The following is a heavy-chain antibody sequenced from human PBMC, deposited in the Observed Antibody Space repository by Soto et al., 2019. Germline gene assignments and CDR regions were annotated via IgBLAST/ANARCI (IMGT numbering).Heavy chain of an antibody. CDR2: ITISGGDT. V-gene: IGHV3-23*01. Sequence: GGSLRLSCAASGFAFDGYVMSWVRQAPGQGLEWISAITISGGDTYYADSVKGRFTISRDNSKNTLYLQMNSLRPEDTAFYYCAKGSTSTRPYYFDYWGQGALVTVSS. J-gene: IGHJ4*02. CDR1: GFAFDGYV. CDR3: AKGSTSTRPYYFDY. D-gene: IGHD6-6*01.